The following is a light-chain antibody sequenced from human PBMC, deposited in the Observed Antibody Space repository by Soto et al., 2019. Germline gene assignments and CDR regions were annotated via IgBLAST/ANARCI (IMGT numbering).Light chain of an antibody. Sequence: DIQMTQSPSTLSASVGDRVTITCRASQSISNWLAWYQQKPGKAPKLLIYKASTLESGVPSRFSGIGSGTEFTLTITNLQPDDFATYFCQQYNSISLLTFGGGTKV. J-gene: IGKJ4*01. CDR2: KAS. V-gene: IGKV1-5*03. CDR3: QQYNSISLLT. CDR1: QSISNW.